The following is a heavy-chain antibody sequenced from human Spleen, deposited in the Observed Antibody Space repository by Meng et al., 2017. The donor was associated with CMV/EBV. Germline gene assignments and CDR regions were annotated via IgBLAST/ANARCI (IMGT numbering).Heavy chain of an antibody. CDR2: ISSSNREVYIPSSGRAT. V-gene: IGHV3-11*01. CDR1: GFTFSDYY. D-gene: IGHD3-10*01. Sequence: GESLKISCAASGFTFSDYYMSWIRQAPGKGLEWISYISSSNREVYIPSSGRATYYADSVKGRFTISRDDANNTLFLQMNGLTAEDTAVYYCARGGTMVRGVITFWGQGTLVTVSS. J-gene: IGHJ4*02. CDR3: ARGGTMVRGVITF.